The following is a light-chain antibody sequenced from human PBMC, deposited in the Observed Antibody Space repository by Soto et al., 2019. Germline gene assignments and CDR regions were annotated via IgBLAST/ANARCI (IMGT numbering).Light chain of an antibody. CDR2: DGT. J-gene: IGKJ1*01. Sequence: DIQMTQSPSTLSASVGDRVTITCRASQSINYWLAWYQQKPGKAPNLLIFDGTILESGVPSRFSGSKSGTDFTLTISSLQPDDFATYYCQQYNNYPWTFGQGTKVEIK. CDR3: QQYNNYPWT. V-gene: IGKV1-5*01. CDR1: QSINYW.